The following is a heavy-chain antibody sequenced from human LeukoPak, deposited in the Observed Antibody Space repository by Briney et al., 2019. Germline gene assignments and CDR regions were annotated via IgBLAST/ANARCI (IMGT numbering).Heavy chain of an antibody. CDR2: VHSSRGS. CDR3: ARENWNYGEDF. D-gene: IGHD1-7*01. V-gene: IGHV4-4*07. J-gene: IGHJ4*02. Sequence: NPSETLSLTCTVSGGSISSYCWSWIRQPAGKGLEWIGRVHSSRGSNYNPSLKSRVTMSVDTSKNQVSLKLIAVTAADTAVYYCARENWNYGEDFWGQGALVTVSS. CDR1: GGSISSYC.